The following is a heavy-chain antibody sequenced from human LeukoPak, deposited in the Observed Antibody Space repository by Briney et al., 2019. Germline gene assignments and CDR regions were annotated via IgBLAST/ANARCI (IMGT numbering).Heavy chain of an antibody. CDR3: ARRWYDSSGYYSEYDY. CDR1: GYTFTSYG. Sequence: ASVKVSCKASGYTFTSYGISWVRQAPGQGLEWMGWISAYNGNTNYAQKLQGRVTMTTDTSTNTAYMELRSLRSDDTAVYYCARRWYDSSGYYSEYDYWGQGTLVTVSS. D-gene: IGHD3-22*01. V-gene: IGHV1-18*01. J-gene: IGHJ4*02. CDR2: ISAYNGNT.